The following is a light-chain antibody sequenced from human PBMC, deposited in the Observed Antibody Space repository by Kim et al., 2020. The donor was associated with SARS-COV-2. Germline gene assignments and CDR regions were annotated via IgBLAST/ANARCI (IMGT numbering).Light chain of an antibody. CDR2: GKN. J-gene: IGLJ1*01. CDR1: SLRSYD. V-gene: IGLV3-19*01. Sequence: VALGQTVRITCQGDSLRSYDASWYQQKPGQAPVLVIYGKNNRPSGIPDRFSGSSSGNTASLTITGAQAEDEADYYCNSRDSSGNHVFGTGTKVTVL. CDR3: NSRDSSGNHV.